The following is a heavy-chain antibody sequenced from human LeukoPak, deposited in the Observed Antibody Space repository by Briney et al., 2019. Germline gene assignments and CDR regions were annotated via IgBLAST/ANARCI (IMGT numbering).Heavy chain of an antibody. V-gene: IGHV3-23*01. Sequence: PGGSLRLSCAASGFTFSSYAMSWVRQAPGKGLEWVSAISGSGGSTYYADSAKGRFTISRDNSKNTLYLQMNSLRAEDTAVYYCAKGRSSWYAFDIWGQGTMVTVSS. J-gene: IGHJ3*02. CDR1: GFTFSSYA. CDR2: ISGSGGST. CDR3: AKGRSSWYAFDI. D-gene: IGHD6-13*01.